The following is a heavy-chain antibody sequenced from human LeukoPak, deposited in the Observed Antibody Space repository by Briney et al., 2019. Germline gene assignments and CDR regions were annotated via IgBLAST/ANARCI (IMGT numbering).Heavy chain of an antibody. D-gene: IGHD6-19*01. CDR2: IYYSGST. Sequence: AETLSLTCTVSGGSISIYYWSWIPQPPGKGLEWIGYIYYSGSTNYNPSLKSRVTISVDTSKNQFTLKLTSWTATDTAVYYCARLAVAAPQGENWSNPGGEGTLVTLPS. CDR3: ARLAVAAPQGENWSNP. J-gene: IGHJ5*02. CDR1: GGSISIYY. V-gene: IGHV4-59*08.